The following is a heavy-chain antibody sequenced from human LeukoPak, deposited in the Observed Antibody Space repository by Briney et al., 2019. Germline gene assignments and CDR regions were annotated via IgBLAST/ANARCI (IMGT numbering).Heavy chain of an antibody. CDR2: ISGSGANT. D-gene: IGHD3-9*01. CDR3: AKESQTYYDIMTGYPNYYFDY. Sequence: GGSLRLSCAASKFTFSTSAMGWVRQAPGKGLEWVSAISGSGANTYYVDSVKGRFTISRDNSKNTLYLEMSSLRSDDTAVYYCAKESQTYYDIMTGYPNYYFDYWGQGTLVTVSS. CDR1: KFTFSTSA. J-gene: IGHJ4*02. V-gene: IGHV3-23*01.